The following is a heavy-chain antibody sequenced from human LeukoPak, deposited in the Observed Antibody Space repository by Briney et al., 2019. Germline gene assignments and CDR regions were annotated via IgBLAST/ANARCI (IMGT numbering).Heavy chain of an antibody. D-gene: IGHD2-2*02. Sequence: GGSLRLSCAASGFTVSSKDMNWVRQAPGKGLEWVSVLYSGGRTYYADSVKGRFTISRDNSKNTLYLQMNSLRAEGTAVYYCASLYSYGMDVWGQGTTVTVSS. CDR3: ASLYSYGMDV. CDR1: GFTVSSKD. J-gene: IGHJ6*02. CDR2: LYSGGRT. V-gene: IGHV3-53*01.